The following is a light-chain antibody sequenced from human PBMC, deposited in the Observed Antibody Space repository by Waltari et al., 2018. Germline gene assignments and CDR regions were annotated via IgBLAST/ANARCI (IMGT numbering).Light chain of an antibody. Sequence: EIVLTQSPGPLSLSPGERATLSCRASQSVSSSYLAWYQQKPGQAPRLLIYGASSRATGIPDRFSGSGSGTHFTLTISRLEPEDFAVYYCQQYGSSPRITFGGGTKVEIK. J-gene: IGKJ4*01. CDR1: QSVSSSY. CDR3: QQYGSSPRIT. CDR2: GAS. V-gene: IGKV3-20*01.